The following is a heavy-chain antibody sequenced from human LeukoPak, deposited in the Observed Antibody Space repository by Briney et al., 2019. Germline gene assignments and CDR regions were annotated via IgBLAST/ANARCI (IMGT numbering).Heavy chain of an antibody. CDR2: INPNSGAT. J-gene: IGHJ3*01. V-gene: IGHV1-2*02. Sequence: ASVKVSCKASGYTFIGYYMHWMRQAPGQGLEWLGWINPNSGATNYPQTFEGRVTITRDTSISTAYMELSSLTSDDPAMYYCARDLTSDAFDVWGQGTMITVSS. CDR3: ARDLTSDAFDV. CDR1: GYTFIGYY.